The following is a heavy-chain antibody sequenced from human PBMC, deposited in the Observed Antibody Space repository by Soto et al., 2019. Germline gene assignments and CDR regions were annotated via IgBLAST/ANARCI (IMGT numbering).Heavy chain of an antibody. CDR1: GYTITGYY. Sequence: VASVKVSCKASGYTITGYYMHWVRQAPGQGLEWMGWINPNSGGTNYAQKFQGGVTMTRDTSISTAYMELSRLRSDDTAVYYCASGYYHGSGSYYTLDVWGQGTTVTVSS. V-gene: IGHV1-2*02. CDR3: ASGYYHGSGSYYTLDV. J-gene: IGHJ6*02. D-gene: IGHD3-10*01. CDR2: INPNSGGT.